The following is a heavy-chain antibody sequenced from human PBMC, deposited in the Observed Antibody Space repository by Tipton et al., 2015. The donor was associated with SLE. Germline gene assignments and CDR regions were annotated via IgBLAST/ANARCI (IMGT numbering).Heavy chain of an antibody. CDR2: INHSGNS. V-gene: IGHV4-34*01. J-gene: IGHJ1*01. CDR3: ARGLLDQY. D-gene: IGHD2-2*02. CDR1: GGSFSGYY. Sequence: LRLSCAVHGGSFSGYYWTWIRQSPSGLEWIGEINHSGNSNSNPSLKSRVTISXDTSKNQFSLKLTSVTAADTAVYYCARGLLDQYWGQGTPVTVSS.